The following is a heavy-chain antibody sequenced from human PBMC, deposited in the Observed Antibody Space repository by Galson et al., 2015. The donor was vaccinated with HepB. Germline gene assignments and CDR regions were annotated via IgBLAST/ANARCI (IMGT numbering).Heavy chain of an antibody. V-gene: IGHV3-7*01. D-gene: IGHD1-1*01. CDR2: IKEDGSEK. J-gene: IGHJ4*02. CDR1: GFTFSNYW. Sequence: SLRLSCAASGFTFSNYWMSWVRQAPGKGLEWVANIKEDGSEKRYVDSVKGRFTISRDNAKKSLYLQMDSLRAEDTAMYFCARENDYYFDYWGQGTLVTVSS. CDR3: ARENDYYFDY.